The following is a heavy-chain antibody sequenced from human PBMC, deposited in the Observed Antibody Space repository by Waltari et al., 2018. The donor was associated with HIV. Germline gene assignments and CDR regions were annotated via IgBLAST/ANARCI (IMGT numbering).Heavy chain of an antibody. CDR1: EFTFTNYS. D-gene: IGHD4-17*01. CDR2: ISGSGGTT. J-gene: IGHJ4*02. V-gene: IGHV3-23*01. CDR3: AKSYGDYLRRYFFDY. Sequence: EALLLESGGDVVQPGGSLRLSCVASEFTFTNYSIGWVRQAPGKGLEGVSSISGSGGTTYYADSVKGRFTVSRDNSKNTMYLQMNSLRAGDTAIYYCAKSYGDYLRRYFFDYWGQGTLVTVSS.